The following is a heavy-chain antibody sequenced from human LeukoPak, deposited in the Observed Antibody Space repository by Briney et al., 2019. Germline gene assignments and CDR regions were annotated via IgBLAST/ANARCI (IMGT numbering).Heavy chain of an antibody. V-gene: IGHV1-18*01. CDR3: ARDGYSSSWYSNNWFDP. CDR1: VYTFTSYG. J-gene: IGHJ5*02. D-gene: IGHD6-13*01. CDR2: ISAYNGNT. Sequence: ASVKVSCKASVYTFTSYGISWVRQAPGQGVEWMGWISAYNGNTNYAQKLQGRVTMTTDTSTSTAYMELRSLRSDDTAVYYCARDGYSSSWYSNNWFDPWGQGTLVTVSS.